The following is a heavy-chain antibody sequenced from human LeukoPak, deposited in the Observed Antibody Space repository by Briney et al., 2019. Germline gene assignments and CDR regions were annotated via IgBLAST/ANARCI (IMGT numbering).Heavy chain of an antibody. CDR3: ARDDGVVDSTPHDAFDI. D-gene: IGHD2-15*01. J-gene: IGHJ3*02. V-gene: IGHV3-66*01. CDR2: IYSGGST. CDR1: GFTVSSNY. Sequence: PGGSLRLSCAASGFTVSSNYMSWVRQAPGKGLEWVSVIYSGGSTYYADSVKGRFTISRDNSKNTLYLQMNSLRAEDTAVYYCARDDGVVDSTPHDAFDIWGQGTMVTVSS.